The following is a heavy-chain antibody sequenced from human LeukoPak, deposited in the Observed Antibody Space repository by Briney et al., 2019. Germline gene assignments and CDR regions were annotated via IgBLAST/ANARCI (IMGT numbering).Heavy chain of an antibody. V-gene: IGHV4-34*01. J-gene: IGHJ1*01. CDR1: GGSFSGYY. CDR3: ARVLSRVAVAGDEYFQH. D-gene: IGHD6-19*01. Sequence: SETLSLTCAVYGGSFSGYYWSWIRQPPGKGLEWLGEINHSGSTNYNPSLKSRVTISVDTSKNQFSLKLSSVTAADTAVYYCARVLSRVAVAGDEYFQHWGQGTLVTVSS. CDR2: INHSGST.